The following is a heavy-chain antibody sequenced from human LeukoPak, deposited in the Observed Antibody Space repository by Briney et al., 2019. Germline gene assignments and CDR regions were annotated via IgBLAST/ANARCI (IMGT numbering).Heavy chain of an antibody. V-gene: IGHV4-59*01. CDR3: ARHEAWFDP. CDR2: IYYSGTT. Sequence: SETLSLTCTVSGGSISSYYWSWIRQPPGKGLEWIGYIYYSGTTNYNPSLKSRVTISVDTSKNQFSLKLSSVTAADTAVYYCARHEAWFDPWGQGTLVTVSS. CDR1: GGSISSYY. J-gene: IGHJ5*02.